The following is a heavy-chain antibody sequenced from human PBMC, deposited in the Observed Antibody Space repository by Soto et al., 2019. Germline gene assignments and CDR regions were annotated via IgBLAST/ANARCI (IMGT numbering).Heavy chain of an antibody. CDR3: ARDIPGAGSKKRWDLDY. J-gene: IGHJ4*02. CDR2: ISAYNGNT. Sequence: QVPLVQSGAEVKKPGASVKVSCKASGYTFTSYGISWVRQAPGQGLEWMGWISAYNGNTNYAQKLQGRVTMTTDTSASTAYRGLSSLRSDDTAVYYCARDIPGAGSKKRWDLDYWGQGTLVTVSS. V-gene: IGHV1-18*01. CDR1: GYTFTSYG. D-gene: IGHD6-13*01.